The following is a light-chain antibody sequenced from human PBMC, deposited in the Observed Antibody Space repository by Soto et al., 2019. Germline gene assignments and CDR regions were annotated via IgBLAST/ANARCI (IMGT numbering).Light chain of an antibody. CDR2: KAS. J-gene: IGKJ1*01. CDR1: QGISSY. V-gene: IGKV1-9*01. CDR3: QQYTENSGT. Sequence: IQLTQSPSSLSASVGDRVRITCRASQGISSYLAWYQQKPGKAPKLLIYKASTLKSGVPSRFSGSESGTEFTLTISSLQPDDIATYYCQQYTENSGTFGQGTKVDI.